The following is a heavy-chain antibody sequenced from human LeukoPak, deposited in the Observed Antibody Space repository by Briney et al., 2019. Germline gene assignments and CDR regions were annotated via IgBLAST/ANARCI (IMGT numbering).Heavy chain of an antibody. CDR3: ASREYDSTNYYLYYFDF. D-gene: IGHD3-22*01. J-gene: IGHJ4*02. CDR1: GGTFGSFA. Sequence: SVKVSCKASGGTFGSFAFSWVRQAPGQGLEWMGRIIPILDIANYAQNFQGRVTITADKSTSTAYMEVSSLRSEDTAVYYCASREYDSTNYYLYYFDFWGQGTLVTVSS. CDR2: IIPILDIA. V-gene: IGHV1-69*04.